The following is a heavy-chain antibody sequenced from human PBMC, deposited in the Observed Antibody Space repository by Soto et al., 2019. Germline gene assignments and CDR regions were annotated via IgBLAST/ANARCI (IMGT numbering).Heavy chain of an antibody. Sequence: QVQLVQSGAEVKKPGASVKVSCKASGYTFTSYYMHWVRQAPVQGLEWMRIIKPSGGSTRYAQKFQRRVSMTRDTSTSTVYMVLSILRSEDTAVYYCARGGGHIVVVTDYWGQGTLVTVFS. CDR2: IKPSGGST. CDR3: ARGGGHIVVVTDY. J-gene: IGHJ4*02. D-gene: IGHD2-21*02. CDR1: GYTFTSYY. V-gene: IGHV1-46*03.